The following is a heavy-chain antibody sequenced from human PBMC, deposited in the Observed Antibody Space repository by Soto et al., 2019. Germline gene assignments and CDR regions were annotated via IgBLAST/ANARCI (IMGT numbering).Heavy chain of an antibody. V-gene: IGHV3-23*01. CDR3: AKFLVVPAAMRLDY. Sequence: EVQLLESGGGLVQPGGSLRLSCAASGFTFSSYAMSWVRQAPGKGLEWVSAISGSGGSTYYADSVKGRFTISRDNSKNTLYLQMNSLRAEHTAVDYCAKFLVVPAAMRLDYWGQGTLVTVSS. CDR1: GFTFSSYA. D-gene: IGHD2-2*01. CDR2: ISGSGGST. J-gene: IGHJ4*02.